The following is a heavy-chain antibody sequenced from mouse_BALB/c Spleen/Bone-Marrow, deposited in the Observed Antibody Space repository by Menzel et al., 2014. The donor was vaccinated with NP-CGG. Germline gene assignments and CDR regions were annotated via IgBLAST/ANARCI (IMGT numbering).Heavy chain of an antibody. Sequence: VQLQQSGSVLVRPGASVKLSCKASSYTYTSSWMHWAKQGPGQGLEWIGEIHPNSGNTNYNEKFKGQATLTVDTSSSTAYVDLSSLTSEDSAVYYCATGFAYWGQGTLVTVSA. CDR1: SYTYTSSW. CDR2: IHPNSGNT. CDR3: ATGFAY. J-gene: IGHJ3*01. V-gene: IGHV1S130*01.